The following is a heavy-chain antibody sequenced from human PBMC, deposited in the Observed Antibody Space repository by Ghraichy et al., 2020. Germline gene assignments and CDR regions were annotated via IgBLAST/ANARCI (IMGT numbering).Heavy chain of an antibody. Sequence: GRSLRLSCAASGFTFSSYNMNWVRQAPGKGLEWVSSISSSSSYIYYADSVKGRFTISRDNAKNSLYLQMNSLRAEDTAVYYCARDRSPNDYWGQGTLVTVSS. J-gene: IGHJ4*02. D-gene: IGHD6-13*01. CDR2: ISSSSSYI. V-gene: IGHV3-21*01. CDR1: GFTFSSYN. CDR3: ARDRSPNDY.